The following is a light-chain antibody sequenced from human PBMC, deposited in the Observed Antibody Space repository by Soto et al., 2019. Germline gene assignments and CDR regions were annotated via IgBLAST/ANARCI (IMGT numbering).Light chain of an antibody. Sequence: EIVLTQSTGTLSLSPGERATLSCRASQSVSSSYLAWYQQRPGQAPRLLIYGASRRATGITDRFSGSGSGTDFTLTISRLEPEDFAVYFCQQYGSSPRKFGQGTKLEVK. V-gene: IGKV3-20*01. CDR2: GAS. J-gene: IGKJ1*01. CDR1: QSVSSSY. CDR3: QQYGSSPRK.